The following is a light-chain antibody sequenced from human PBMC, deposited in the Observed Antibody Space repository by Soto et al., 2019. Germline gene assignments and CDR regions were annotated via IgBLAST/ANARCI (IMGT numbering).Light chain of an antibody. CDR1: SGSVSTSHF. J-gene: IGLJ1*01. CDR3: VVYMGSGLYV. CDR2: STN. V-gene: IGLV8-61*01. Sequence: QAVETQEPSLSVSPGGTVTLTCGLSSGSVSTSHFPSWYQQTPGQAPRTLIYSTNIRSSGVPARFSGSILGSKAALTITGAQADDDSEYLCVVYMGSGLYVFGTGTKVTVL.